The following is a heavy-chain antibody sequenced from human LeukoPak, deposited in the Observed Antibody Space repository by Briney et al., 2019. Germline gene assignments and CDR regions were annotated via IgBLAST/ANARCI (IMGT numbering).Heavy chain of an antibody. CDR3: VRDEWGSRYPDY. D-gene: IGHD3-16*02. J-gene: IGHJ4*02. CDR1: GGSISSYY. Sequence: SETLSLTCTVSGGSISSYYWSWIRQPAGKGLEWIGRIYSSGNTYYNPSLKSRVTLSLDTSKNQLSLKLSSVTAADTAVYYCVRDEWGSRYPDYWGQGTLVTVSS. V-gene: IGHV4-4*07. CDR2: IYSSGNT.